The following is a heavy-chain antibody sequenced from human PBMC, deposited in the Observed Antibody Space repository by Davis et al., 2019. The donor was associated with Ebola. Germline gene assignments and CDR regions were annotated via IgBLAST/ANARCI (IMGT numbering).Heavy chain of an antibody. CDR1: GYTFTSYG. V-gene: IGHV1-18*01. CDR3: ARPVGGYKEFDY. J-gene: IGHJ4*02. CDR2: ISAYNGNT. Sequence: ASVKVSCKASGYTFTSYGISWVRQAHGQGLEWMGWISAYNGNTNYAQKLQGRVTMTTHTSTSTPYMELRSLRSDDTAVYYCARPVGGYKEFDYWGQGTLVTVSS. D-gene: IGHD5-24*01.